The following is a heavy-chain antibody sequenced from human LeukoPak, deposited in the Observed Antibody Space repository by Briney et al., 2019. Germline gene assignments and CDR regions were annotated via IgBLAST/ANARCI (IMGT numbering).Heavy chain of an antibody. CDR2: IYYSGST. D-gene: IGHD5-18*01. Sequence: SETLSLTCTVSGGSISSSSYYWGWIRQPPGKGLEWIGSIYYSGSTNYNPSLKSRVTISVDTSKNQFSLKLSSVTAADTAVYYCAASPGYSYGYHQRDYWGQGTLVTVSS. J-gene: IGHJ4*02. CDR3: AASPGYSYGYHQRDY. CDR1: GGSISSSSYY. V-gene: IGHV4-39*07.